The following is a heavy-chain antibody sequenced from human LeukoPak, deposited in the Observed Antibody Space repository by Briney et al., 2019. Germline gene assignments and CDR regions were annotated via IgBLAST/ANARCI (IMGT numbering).Heavy chain of an antibody. D-gene: IGHD6-6*01. CDR2: IYTSGST. CDR1: GGSISSYY. J-gene: IGHJ6*02. Sequence: SETLSLTCTVSGGSISSYYWSWIRQPAGKGLEWIGRIYTSGSTNYNPSLKSRVTMSVDTSKNRFSLKLSSVTAADTAVYYCARDPPKYSSSSWPYYGMDVWGQGTTVTVSS. V-gene: IGHV4-4*07. CDR3: ARDPPKYSSSSWPYYGMDV.